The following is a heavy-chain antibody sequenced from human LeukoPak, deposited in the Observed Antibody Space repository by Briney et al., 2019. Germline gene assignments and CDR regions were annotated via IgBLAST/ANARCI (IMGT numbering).Heavy chain of an antibody. J-gene: IGHJ5*02. CDR2: INHSGST. Sequence: SETLSLTCAVYGGSFSGYYWSWIRQPPGKGLEWIGEINHSGSTNYNPSLKSRVTISVGTSKNQFSLKLSSVTAADTAVYYCAKSSTGAPGWFDPWGQGTLVTVSS. CDR3: AKSSTGAPGWFDP. V-gene: IGHV4-34*01. D-gene: IGHD6-13*01. CDR1: GGSFSGYY.